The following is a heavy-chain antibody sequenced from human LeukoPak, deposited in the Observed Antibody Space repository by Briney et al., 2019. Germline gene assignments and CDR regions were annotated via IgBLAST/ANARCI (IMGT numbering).Heavy chain of an antibody. Sequence: GGSLRLSCAASGFMFSNYWMHWVRQAPGKGLVWVSRINTDGSSTNYADSVTGRFTISRDNAENTLYLQMNSLRAEDTAVYYCAKDKSYFDYWGQGTLVTVSS. CDR3: AKDKSYFDY. J-gene: IGHJ4*02. V-gene: IGHV3-74*01. CDR2: INTDGSST. CDR1: GFMFSNYW.